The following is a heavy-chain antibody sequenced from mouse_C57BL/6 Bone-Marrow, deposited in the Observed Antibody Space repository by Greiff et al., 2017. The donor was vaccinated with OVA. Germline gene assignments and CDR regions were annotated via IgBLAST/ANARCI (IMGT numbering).Heavy chain of an antibody. CDR2: IDPETGGT. CDR3: TRLAYYSNYVGAMDY. D-gene: IGHD2-5*01. V-gene: IGHV1-15*01. CDR1: GYTFTDYE. J-gene: IGHJ4*01. Sequence: VQLQQSGAELVRPGASVTLSCKASGYTFTDYEMHWVKQTPVHGLEWIGAIDPETGGTAYNQKFKGKAILTADKSSSPAYLELRILTSDDSADDYCTRLAYYSNYVGAMDYWGQGTSVTVSS.